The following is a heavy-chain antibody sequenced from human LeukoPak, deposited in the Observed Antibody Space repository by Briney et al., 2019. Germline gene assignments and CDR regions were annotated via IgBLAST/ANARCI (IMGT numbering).Heavy chain of an antibody. J-gene: IGHJ4*02. CDR2: ISSSSSYI. CDR3: ARGENNWNYVRVFDY. CDR1: GFTFSSRDW. D-gene: IGHD1-7*01. Sequence: SGGSLRLSCVASGFTFSSRDWMTWVGQAPGKGLEWVSTISSSSSYICYADSVKGRFTISRDNAKNSLYLQMNSLRAEDTAVYYCARGENNWNYVRVFDYWGQGTLVTVSS. V-gene: IGHV3-21*01.